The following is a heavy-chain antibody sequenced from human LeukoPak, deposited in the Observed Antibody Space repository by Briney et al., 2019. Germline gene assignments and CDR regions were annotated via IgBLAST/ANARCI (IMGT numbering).Heavy chain of an antibody. CDR1: GFTFTNYA. CDR3: AKGGYSNPFDY. J-gene: IGHJ4*02. V-gene: IGHV3-23*01. Sequence: PGGSLRLSCAASGFTFTNYAMGWVRQAPGKGLEWVSTISGNGVNTYYADSVKGRFTISRDKSKNTLYLQMSSLSAEDTAVYYCAKGGYSNPFDYWGQGTLVTVSS. CDR2: ISGNGVNT. D-gene: IGHD4-11*01.